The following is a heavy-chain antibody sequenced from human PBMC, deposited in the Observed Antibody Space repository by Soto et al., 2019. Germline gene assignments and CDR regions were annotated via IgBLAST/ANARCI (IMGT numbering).Heavy chain of an antibody. CDR3: WGGRDDYNGWYFDL. CDR1: GGSISSYY. V-gene: IGHV4-59*01. Sequence: SETLSLTCTVSGGSISSYYWSWIRQPPGKGLEWIGYIYYSGSPNYSPSLESRVTISEDTSKNQFSLKLSSVTAADTAIDYCWGGRDDYNGWYFDLWGRGTLVTVSS. CDR2: IYYSGSP. J-gene: IGHJ2*01. D-gene: IGHD4-4*01.